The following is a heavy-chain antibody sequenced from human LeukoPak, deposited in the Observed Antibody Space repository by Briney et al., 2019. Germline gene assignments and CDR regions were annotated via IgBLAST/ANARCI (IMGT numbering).Heavy chain of an antibody. D-gene: IGHD1-26*01. CDR2: ISMSSSII. J-gene: IGHJ4*02. Sequence: GGSLRLSCAASGFTFSSCSMNWVRQAPGKGLEWISYISMSSSIIYYADSVKGRFTISRDNAKNSLYLRMNSLRDEDTAVYYCARDPQIIVGATNHFDNWGQGTLVTVSS. V-gene: IGHV3-48*02. CDR1: GFTFSSCS. CDR3: ARDPQIIVGATNHFDN.